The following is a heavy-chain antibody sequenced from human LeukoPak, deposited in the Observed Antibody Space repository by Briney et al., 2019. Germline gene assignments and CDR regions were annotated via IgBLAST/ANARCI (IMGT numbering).Heavy chain of an antibody. J-gene: IGHJ4*02. CDR3: AKDKGGFGELGGN. Sequence: PGGSLRLSCAASGFTVSSNYMSWVRQAPGKGLEWVSVIYSGGSTYYADSVKGRFTISRDNSKNTLYLQMNSLRAEDTAVYYCAKDKGGFGELGGNWGQGTLVTVSS. D-gene: IGHD3-10*01. CDR1: GFTVSSNY. CDR2: IYSGGST. V-gene: IGHV3-53*01.